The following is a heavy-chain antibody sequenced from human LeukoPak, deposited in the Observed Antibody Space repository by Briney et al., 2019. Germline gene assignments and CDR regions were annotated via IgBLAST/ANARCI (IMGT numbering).Heavy chain of an antibody. CDR1: GFTFSSYS. J-gene: IGHJ4*02. CDR3: ARALAAAADY. D-gene: IGHD6-13*01. V-gene: IGHV3-21*01. Sequence: GGSLRLSCAASGFTFSSYSMNWVRQAPGKGLEWVSSISSSSSYIYYADSVKGRFTISRDNAKNSLYLQMNSLRAEETAVYYCARALAAAADYWGQGTLVTVSS. CDR2: ISSSSSYI.